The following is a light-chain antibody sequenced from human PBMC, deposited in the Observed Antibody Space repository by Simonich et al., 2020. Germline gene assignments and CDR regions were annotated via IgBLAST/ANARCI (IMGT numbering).Light chain of an antibody. CDR2: DVS. V-gene: IGLV2-14*01. CDR1: SSDVGGYNY. Sequence: QSALTQPASVSGSPGQSITISCTGTSSDVGGYNYVSWYQQHPGKAPKLMIYDVSKRPSGVSNRFSGSKSGNTASLTISGRQAEDEADYYCCSYAGSYTWVFGGGTKLTVL. J-gene: IGLJ3*02. CDR3: CSYAGSYTWV.